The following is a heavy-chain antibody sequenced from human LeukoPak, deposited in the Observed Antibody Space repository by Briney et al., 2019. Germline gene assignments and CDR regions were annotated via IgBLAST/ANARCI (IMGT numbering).Heavy chain of an antibody. V-gene: IGHV4-34*01. D-gene: IGHD3-22*01. CDR3: ARYDSSGYYRY. Sequence: PSETLSLTCAVYGGSFSGYYWSWIRQPPGKGLEWIGEINHSGSTNYNPSLKSRVTISVDTSKNQFSQKLSSVTAADTAVYYCARYDSSGYYRYWGQGTLVTVSS. CDR1: GGSFSGYY. CDR2: INHSGST. J-gene: IGHJ4*02.